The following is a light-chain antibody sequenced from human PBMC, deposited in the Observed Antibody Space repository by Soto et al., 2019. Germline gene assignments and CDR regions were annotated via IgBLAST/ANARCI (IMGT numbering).Light chain of an antibody. V-gene: IGKV3-20*01. CDR2: GTS. J-gene: IGKJ1*01. CDR1: QSVSISY. Sequence: EVVLTQSPGTLSLSPGERATLSCRASQSVSISYFAWYQHKPGQAPRLLIYGTSRRATGVPDRFSGSGSGTDFTLTSSSLEPEDFAVYYCQQYDNTPPWTFGQGTKVEF. CDR3: QQYDNTPPWT.